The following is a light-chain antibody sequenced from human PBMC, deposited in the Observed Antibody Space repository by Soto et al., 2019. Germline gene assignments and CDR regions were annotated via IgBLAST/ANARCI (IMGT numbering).Light chain of an antibody. J-gene: IGLJ1*01. V-gene: IGLV2-23*02. Sequence: QSVLTQPASVSASPGQSITISCTGTSSDVGRNNLLSWFQHHPGKAPKLGIYEVSQRPSGVSDRFSGSKSANTASMTISGLQADDEAVYYGCSYTGSSPLYVFGTGTKLTV. CDR3: CSYTGSSPLYV. CDR2: EVS. CDR1: SSDVGRNNL.